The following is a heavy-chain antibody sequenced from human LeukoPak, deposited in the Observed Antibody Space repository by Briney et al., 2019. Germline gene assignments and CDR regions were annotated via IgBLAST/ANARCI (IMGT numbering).Heavy chain of an antibody. CDR3: ARTGYSSSWPDY. J-gene: IGHJ4*02. D-gene: IGHD6-13*01. V-gene: IGHV1-3*01. Sequence: ASVKVSCKASGYTFTSYAMHWVRQAPGQRLEGMGWINAGNGNTKYSQKFQGRVTITRDTSASTDYMELSSLRSEDTTVYYGARTGYSSSWPDYWGQGTLVTVSS. CDR1: GYTFTSYA. CDR2: INAGNGNT.